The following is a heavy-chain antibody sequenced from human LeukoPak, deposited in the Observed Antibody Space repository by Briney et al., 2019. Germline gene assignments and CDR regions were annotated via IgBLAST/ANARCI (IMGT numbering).Heavy chain of an antibody. Sequence: SETLSLTCAVYGGSFSGYYWSWIRQPPGKGLEWIGEINHSGSTNYNPSLKSRVTISVDTSKNQFSLKLSSVTAADTAVYYCARGGPDYDILTGYYVSYYFDYWGQGTLVTVSS. V-gene: IGHV4-34*01. J-gene: IGHJ4*02. CDR3: ARGGPDYDILTGYYVSYYFDY. CDR1: GGSFSGYY. D-gene: IGHD3-9*01. CDR2: INHSGST.